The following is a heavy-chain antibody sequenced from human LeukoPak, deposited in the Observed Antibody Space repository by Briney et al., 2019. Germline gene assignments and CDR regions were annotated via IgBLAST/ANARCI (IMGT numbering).Heavy chain of an antibody. J-gene: IGHJ4*02. Sequence: SETLSLTCTVSGGSISSYYWSWIRQPPGKGLEWIGYIYYSGSTNYNPSLKSRVTISVDTSKNQFSLKLTYATAADTAVYYCARIVPYNYGYIDYWGQGTLVTVSS. CDR1: GGSISSYY. CDR2: IYYSGST. V-gene: IGHV4-59*01. CDR3: ARIVPYNYGYIDY. D-gene: IGHD5-24*01.